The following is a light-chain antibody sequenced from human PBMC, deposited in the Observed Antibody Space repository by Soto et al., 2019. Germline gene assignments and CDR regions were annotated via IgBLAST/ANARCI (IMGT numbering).Light chain of an antibody. J-gene: IGKJ5*01. V-gene: IGKV1-13*02. CDR1: QDIRGA. CDR3: HQFNTYPIT. CDR2: DVS. Sequence: AIQLTQSPSSLSASVGDRVTITCRASQDIRGALAWYQQKPGKAPKLLIYDVSSLESGVPSRFSGSGSGTDFTLTISSLQPEDFATYYCHQFNTYPITFGQRTRLEI.